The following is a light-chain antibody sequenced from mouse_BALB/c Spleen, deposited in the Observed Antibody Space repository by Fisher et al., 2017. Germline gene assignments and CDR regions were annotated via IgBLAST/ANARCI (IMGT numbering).Light chain of an antibody. CDR2: RTS. CDR1: SSVSYMY. Sequence: DIVLTQSPAIMSASPGEKVTMTCSASSSVSYMYWYQQKPGFSPKLLIYRTSNLASGVPARFSGSGSGTSYSLTIGTMEAEDVATYYCQQGSSIPFTFGSGTKLEIK. J-gene: IGKJ4*01. CDR3: QQGSSIPFT. V-gene: IGKV4-91*01.